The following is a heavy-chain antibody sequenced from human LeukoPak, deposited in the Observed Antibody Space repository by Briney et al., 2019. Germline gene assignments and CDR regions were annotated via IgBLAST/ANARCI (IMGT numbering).Heavy chain of an antibody. D-gene: IGHD3-22*01. Sequence: SETLSLTCAVYGGSFSGYYWSWIRQPPGKGLEWIGEINHSGSTNYNPSLKSRVTISVDMSKNQFSLKLSSVTAADTAVYYCARDLYDSSGYYQFDYWGQGTLVTVSS. V-gene: IGHV4-34*01. J-gene: IGHJ4*02. CDR2: INHSGST. CDR1: GGSFSGYY. CDR3: ARDLYDSSGYYQFDY.